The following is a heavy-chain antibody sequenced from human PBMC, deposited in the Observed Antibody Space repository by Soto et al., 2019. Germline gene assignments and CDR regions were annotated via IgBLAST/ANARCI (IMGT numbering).Heavy chain of an antibody. Sequence: SETLSLTCTVSGGSITTFYCSWILQTPGMGLEWIAYMSYNGRTTYNPSLKSRVTISLDASKNQFSLNVRSVTTADTAVYYCARARAHDYGKYYFDYWGPGTLVTVSS. CDR1: GGSITTFY. CDR2: MSYNGRT. D-gene: IGHD3-16*01. CDR3: ARARAHDYGKYYFDY. J-gene: IGHJ4*02. V-gene: IGHV4-59*01.